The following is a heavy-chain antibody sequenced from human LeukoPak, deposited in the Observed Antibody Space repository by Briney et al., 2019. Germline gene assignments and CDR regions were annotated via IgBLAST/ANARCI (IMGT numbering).Heavy chain of an antibody. J-gene: IGHJ4*02. V-gene: IGHV1-24*01. CDR2: FDPEDGET. D-gene: IGHD6-6*01. CDR3: ATDLQASTVGYSSSSWEY. Sequence: ASVKVSCKVSGYALTELSMHWVRQAPGKGLEWMGGFDPEDGETIYAQKFQGRVTMTEDTSTDTAYMELSSLRSEDTAVYYCATDLQASTVGYSSSSWEYWGQGTLVTVSS. CDR1: GYALTELS.